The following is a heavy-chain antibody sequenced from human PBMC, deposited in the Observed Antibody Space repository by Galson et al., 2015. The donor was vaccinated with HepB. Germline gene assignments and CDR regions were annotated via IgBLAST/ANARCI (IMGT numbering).Heavy chain of an antibody. CDR2: ITSGGST. CDR1: GFTFSSYA. V-gene: IGHV3-23*01. D-gene: IGHD5-12*01. Sequence: SLRLSCAASGFTFSSYAMSWVRQAPGKGLEWVSAITSGGSTYYADSVKGRITISRDNSKNTLYLQMNSLRAEDTAVYYCAKDRTGGYGIFHYWGQGTLVTVSS. CDR3: AKDRTGGYGIFHY. J-gene: IGHJ4*02.